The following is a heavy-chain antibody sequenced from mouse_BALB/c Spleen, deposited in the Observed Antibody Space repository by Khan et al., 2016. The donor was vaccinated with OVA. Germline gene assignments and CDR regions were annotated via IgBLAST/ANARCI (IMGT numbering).Heavy chain of an antibody. CDR2: ITYSGST. CDR1: GYSITSDYA. D-gene: IGHD3-3*01. V-gene: IGHV3-2*02. J-gene: IGHJ3*01. CDR3: ARGRAY. Sequence: EVQLQESGPGLVKASQSLSLTYTVTGYSITSDYAWNWIRQFPGNKLEWMGYITYSGSTSYTPSLKSRISITRDTSKNQFFLQLNSVTTGDTATYYCARGRAYWGQGTLVTVSA.